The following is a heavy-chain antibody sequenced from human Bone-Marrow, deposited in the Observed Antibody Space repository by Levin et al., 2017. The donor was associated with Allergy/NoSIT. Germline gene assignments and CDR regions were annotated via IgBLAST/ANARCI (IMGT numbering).Heavy chain of an antibody. CDR1: GFTFSSYG. V-gene: IGHV3-33*01. J-gene: IGHJ3*02. CDR3: ATSTLTDAFDI. D-gene: IGHD2-15*01. CDR2: IWYDGSNK. Sequence: GGSLRLSCVASGFTFSSYGMHLVRQAPGKGLEWVALIWYDGSNKYYADSVKGRFTISRDNSKNTLYLQMNSLRAEDTAVYYCATSTLTDAFDIWGQGTMVTVSS.